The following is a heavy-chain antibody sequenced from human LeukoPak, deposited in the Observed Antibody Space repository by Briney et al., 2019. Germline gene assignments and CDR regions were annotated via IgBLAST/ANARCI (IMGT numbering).Heavy chain of an antibody. CDR1: GYSIGSSNW. J-gene: IGHJ4*02. CDR3: ARSRGVLVLWDY. CDR2: IYYSGST. D-gene: IGHD6-13*01. Sequence: SETLSLTCAVSGYSIGSSNWWGWIRQPPGKGLEWIGYIYYSGSTYYNPSLKSRVTMSVDTSKNQFSLKLSSVTAVNTAVYYCARSRGVLVLWDYWGQGTLVTVSS. V-gene: IGHV4-28*01.